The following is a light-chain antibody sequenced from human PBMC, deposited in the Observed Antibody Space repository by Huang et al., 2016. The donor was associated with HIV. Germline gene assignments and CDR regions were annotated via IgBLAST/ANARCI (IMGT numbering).Light chain of an antibody. Sequence: DIQMTQSPSTLSAFVGNRLTTTCRASQNISSWLDWYQQKPGKAPRLLNYEISSLESEITSRFSGSGSGTEFTRTISSLQTDDIGTYYCQYGETFGQGSKVEVK. J-gene: IGKJ1*01. CDR2: EIS. CDR1: QNISSW. CDR3: QYGET. V-gene: IGKV1-5*03.